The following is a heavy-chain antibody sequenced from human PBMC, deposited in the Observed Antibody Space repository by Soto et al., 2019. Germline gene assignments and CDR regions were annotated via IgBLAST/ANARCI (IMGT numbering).Heavy chain of an antibody. CDR1: GDNFNTFD. V-gene: IGHV1-8*02. J-gene: IGHJ4*02. Sequence: ASVKVSCKASGDNFNTFDIYWVRQATGHGLEWMGWMNPNSGNTGYAQEHRGRVTMTRNTSNTTAYMELTSLTSDETGVYYCAGGNLRYSGQVPLVTLS. D-gene: IGHD3-16*01. CDR3: AGGNLRY. CDR2: MNPNSGNT.